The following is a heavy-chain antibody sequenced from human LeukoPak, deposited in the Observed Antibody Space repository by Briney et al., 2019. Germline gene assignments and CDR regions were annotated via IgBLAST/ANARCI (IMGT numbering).Heavy chain of an antibody. CDR2: IYHSGST. CDR1: GGSISSGGYY. D-gene: IGHD2-2*01. Sequence: SETLSLTCTVSGGSISSGGYYWSWIRQPPGKGLEWIGYIYHSGSTYYNPSLKSRVAISVDTSKNQFSLKLNSVTAADTAVYYCARAPGAAIDWGQGTLVTVSS. J-gene: IGHJ4*02. V-gene: IGHV4-30-2*01. CDR3: ARAPGAAID.